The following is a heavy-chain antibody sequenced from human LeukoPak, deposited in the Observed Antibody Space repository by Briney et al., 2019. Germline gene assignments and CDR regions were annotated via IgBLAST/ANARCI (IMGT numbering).Heavy chain of an antibody. V-gene: IGHV3-7*01. D-gene: IGHD5-12*01. J-gene: IGHJ4*02. CDR3: ARDVDANY. CDR2: IKEDGGEK. Sequence: GGSLRLSCAASGFSFSSYWMSWVRQAPGKGLEWVANIKEDGGEKHYVDSVKGRFTISRDNAMNSLLLQMNSLRAEDTALYYCARDVDANYWGQGALVTVSS. CDR1: GFSFSSYW.